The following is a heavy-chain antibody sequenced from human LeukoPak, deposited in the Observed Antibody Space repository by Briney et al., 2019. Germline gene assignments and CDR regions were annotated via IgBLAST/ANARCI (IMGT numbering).Heavy chain of an antibody. J-gene: IGHJ1*01. V-gene: IGHV4-39*01. Sequence: SETLSLTCPVSGDSVSRSDSYWDWIRQPPGKGLEWIGTIYYSGRTYYSPSLKSRVTMSVDPSNNQFSLNLRSVTAADTALYYCARRRYYDGSGYLEWGQGTLLSVSS. CDR2: IYYSGRT. CDR3: ARRRYYDGSGYLE. CDR1: GDSVSRSDSY. D-gene: IGHD3-22*01.